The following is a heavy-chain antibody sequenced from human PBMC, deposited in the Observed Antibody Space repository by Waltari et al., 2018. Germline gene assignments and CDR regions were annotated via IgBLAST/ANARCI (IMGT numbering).Heavy chain of an antibody. Sequence: QVQLQESGPGLVKPSETLSLTCTVSGGSISSHYWSWIRQPPGKGLEWIGYIYYSGSTNYNPSLKGRVTRSVDTSKNQFSLKLSSVTAADTAVYYWARDRYEPSGLLIDYWGQGTLVTVSS. CDR3: ARDRYEPSGLLIDY. J-gene: IGHJ4*02. V-gene: IGHV4-59*11. CDR2: IYYSGST. CDR1: GGSISSHY. D-gene: IGHD3-16*02.